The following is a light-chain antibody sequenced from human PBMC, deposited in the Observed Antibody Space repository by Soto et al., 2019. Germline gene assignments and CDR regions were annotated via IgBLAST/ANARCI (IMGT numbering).Light chain of an antibody. CDR1: QSVSSGH. CDR2: DAS. V-gene: IGKV3-20*01. Sequence: ESVLTQSPGTLSLSPGDRATLSCRASQSVSSGHLAWYQQKPGQAPRLVIYDASTKAKGIPDRFSGGGSGTACTLTISRVEPEDFSVYYCHQYGRSASSITFGPGTKVEIK. CDR3: HQYGRSASSIT. J-gene: IGKJ3*01.